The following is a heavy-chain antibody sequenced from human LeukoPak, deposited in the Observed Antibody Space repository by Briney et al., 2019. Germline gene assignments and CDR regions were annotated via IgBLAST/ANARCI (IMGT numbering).Heavy chain of an antibody. D-gene: IGHD6-13*01. Sequence: PGGSLRLSCAASGFIFSSYWMSWVRQAPGKGLEWVANIKQDGSEKNYVDSVKGRFTISRDNAENSLYLQMNSLRAEDTAVYYCARDGAAATIDYWGQGTLVTVSS. V-gene: IGHV3-7*01. CDR3: ARDGAAATIDY. J-gene: IGHJ4*02. CDR2: IKQDGSEK. CDR1: GFIFSSYW.